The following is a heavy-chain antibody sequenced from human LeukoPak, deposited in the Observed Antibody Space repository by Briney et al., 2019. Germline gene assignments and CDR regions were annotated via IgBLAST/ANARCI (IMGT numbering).Heavy chain of an antibody. D-gene: IGHD1-26*01. CDR3: ARDPSGSTWGLDV. J-gene: IGHJ6*02. V-gene: IGHV3-7*03. CDR2: VKEDGSET. Sequence: GGSLRLSCAAFGFSFSSYWMSWVRLAPGKGLEWVANVKEDGSETHYVDSVKGRFTISRDNAKNSLYLQMNGLRAEDTAVYYCARDPSGSTWGLDVWGQGTTVTVSS. CDR1: GFSFSSYW.